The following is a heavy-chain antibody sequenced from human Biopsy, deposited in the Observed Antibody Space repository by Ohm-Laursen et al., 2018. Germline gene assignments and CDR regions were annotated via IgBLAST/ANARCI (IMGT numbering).Heavy chain of an antibody. J-gene: IGHJ4*02. CDR3: AKASGYSSGWPIDY. D-gene: IGHD6-19*01. Sequence: SLRLSCAASGFTFENYAMNWVRQAPGKGLEWVSGISWNSGSVVYADSVKGRFTISRDNAKNSLYLQVHSLRAEDTAFYYCAKASGYSSGWPIDYWGQGNLVTVSS. V-gene: IGHV3-9*01. CDR2: ISWNSGSV. CDR1: GFTFENYA.